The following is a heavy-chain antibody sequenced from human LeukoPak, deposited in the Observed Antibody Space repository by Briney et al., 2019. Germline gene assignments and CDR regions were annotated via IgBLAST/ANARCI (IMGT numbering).Heavy chain of an antibody. J-gene: IGHJ4*02. CDR2: IWYDGSNK. D-gene: IGHD4-17*01. V-gene: IGHV3-33*01. Sequence: GGSLRLSCAASGFTFSSYGMHWVRQAPGKGLEWAAVIWYDGSNKYYADSVKGRFTISRDNSKNTLYLQMNSLRAEDTAVYYCARDLGGDYGGFDYWGQGTLVTVSS. CDR1: GFTFSSYG. CDR3: ARDLGGDYGGFDY.